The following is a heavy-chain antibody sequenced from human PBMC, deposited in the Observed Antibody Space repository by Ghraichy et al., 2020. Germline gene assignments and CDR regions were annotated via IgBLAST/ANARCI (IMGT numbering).Heavy chain of an antibody. V-gene: IGHV3-30-3*01. J-gene: IGHJ6*02. CDR2: ISYDGSNK. D-gene: IGHD6-6*01. Sequence: GESLRLSCAASGFTFSSYAMHWVRQAPGKGLEWVAVISYDGSNKYYADSVKGRFTISRDNSKNTLYLQMNSLRAEDTAVYYCARDQWYSSSPGGPRGYYYGMDVWGQGTTVTVSS. CDR3: ARDQWYSSSPGGPRGYYYGMDV. CDR1: GFTFSSYA.